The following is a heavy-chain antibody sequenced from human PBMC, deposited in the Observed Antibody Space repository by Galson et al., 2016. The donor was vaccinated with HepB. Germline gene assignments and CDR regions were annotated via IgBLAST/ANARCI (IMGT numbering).Heavy chain of an antibody. CDR1: GGSISSSSYY. Sequence: SETLSLTCTVSGGSISSSSYYWGWIRQPPGKGLEWIGSIYYSGNTYYNPSLKSRVTISVDTSKNQFSLELSSVTAADTAMYYCARDGSRIMIFGVVPPGCFDPWGQGTLVTVSS. J-gene: IGHJ5*02. D-gene: IGHD3-3*01. CDR3: ARDGSRIMIFGVVPPGCFDP. CDR2: IYYSGNT. V-gene: IGHV4-39*07.